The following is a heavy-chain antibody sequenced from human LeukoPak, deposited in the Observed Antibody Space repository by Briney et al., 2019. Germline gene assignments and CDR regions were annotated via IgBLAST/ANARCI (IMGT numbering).Heavy chain of an antibody. V-gene: IGHV3-74*01. CDR1: GFTFRNYW. CDR3: ARAGGSGWFDP. J-gene: IGHJ5*02. CDR2: INIDGST. D-gene: IGHD3-10*01. Sequence: PGGSLRLSCAASGFTFRNYWMHWVRQAPGKGLVWVSRINIDGSTRYADPVEGRFTISRDNAKNTLYLQMNSLRAEDTAVYYCARAGGSGWFDPWGQGTLVTVSS.